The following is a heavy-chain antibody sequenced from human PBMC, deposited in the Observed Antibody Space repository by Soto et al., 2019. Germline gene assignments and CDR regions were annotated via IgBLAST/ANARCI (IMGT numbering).Heavy chain of an antibody. CDR3: ARDLAYGDYSYYFDY. Sequence: QVQLVQSGAEVKKPGSSVKVSCKASGGTFSSYAISWVRQAPGQGLEWMGGIIPIFGTANYAQKFQGRVTITADESTSSVYLELSSLRSEDTAVYYCARDLAYGDYSYYFDYWGQGTLVTVSS. J-gene: IGHJ4*02. CDR2: IIPIFGTA. D-gene: IGHD4-17*01. CDR1: GGTFSSYA. V-gene: IGHV1-69*12.